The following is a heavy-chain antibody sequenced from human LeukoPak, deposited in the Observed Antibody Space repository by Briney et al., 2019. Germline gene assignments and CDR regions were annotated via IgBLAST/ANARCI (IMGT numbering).Heavy chain of an antibody. D-gene: IGHD3-10*01. CDR3: ARGQARKHYYGSGTFYNREDDAFDI. J-gene: IGHJ3*02. CDR1: GYTFTNYA. V-gene: IGHV1-3*03. Sequence: ASVKVSCKASGYTFTNYAMRWVRQAPGQRLEWMGRINAGNGNTKYSQEFQGRVTISRDTSATTAYMELSSLRSEDMAVYYCARGQARKHYYGSGTFYNREDDAFDIWGQGTMVTVSS. CDR2: INAGNGNT.